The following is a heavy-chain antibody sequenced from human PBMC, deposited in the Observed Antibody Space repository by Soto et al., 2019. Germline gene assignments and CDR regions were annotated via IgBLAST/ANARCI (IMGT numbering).Heavy chain of an antibody. CDR3: ARGERVVGNDILTGYRPPPFGMDV. CDR1: GYTFTSYD. CDR2: MNPNSGNT. V-gene: IGHV1-8*01. D-gene: IGHD3-9*01. Sequence: QVQLVQSGAEVKKPGASVKVSCKASGYTFTSYDINWVRQATGQGLEWMGWMNPNSGNTGYAQKFQGRVTMTRKTSISKAYMELSSLRSEDTAVYYCARGERVVGNDILTGYRPPPFGMDVWGQGTTVTVSS. J-gene: IGHJ6*02.